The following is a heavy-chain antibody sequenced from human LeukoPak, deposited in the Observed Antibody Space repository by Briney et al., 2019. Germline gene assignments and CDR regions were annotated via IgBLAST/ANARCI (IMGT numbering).Heavy chain of an antibody. J-gene: IGHJ6*02. Sequence: RASETPSLTCAVYGGSFSGYYWSWIRQPPGKGLEWIGEINHSGSTNYNPSLKSRVTISVDTSKNQFSLKLSSVTAADTAVYYCALNSDFWSGYRTYGMDVWGQGTTVTVSS. V-gene: IGHV4-34*01. CDR1: GGSFSGYY. D-gene: IGHD3-3*01. CDR3: ALNSDFWSGYRTYGMDV. CDR2: INHSGST.